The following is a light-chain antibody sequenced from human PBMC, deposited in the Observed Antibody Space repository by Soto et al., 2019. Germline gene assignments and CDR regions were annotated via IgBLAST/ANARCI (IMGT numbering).Light chain of an antibody. CDR3: QSYDSSLSGVV. CDR1: SSNIGAGYD. J-gene: IGLJ2*01. V-gene: IGLV1-40*01. Sequence: QAVVTQPPSVSGAPGQRVTISCTGSSSNIGAGYDVHWYQQLPGTAPKLLIYGNSNRPSGVPDRFSGSKSGTSASLAITGLQAEDEADYYCQSYDSSLSGVVFGGGTKVTLL. CDR2: GNS.